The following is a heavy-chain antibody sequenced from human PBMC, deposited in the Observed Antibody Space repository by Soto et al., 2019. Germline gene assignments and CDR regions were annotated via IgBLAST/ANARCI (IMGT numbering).Heavy chain of an antibody. D-gene: IGHD6-19*01. CDR1: GFSXRTSGXG. J-gene: IGHJ4*02. CDR2: IYWDDDK. Sequence: QITLKESGPTLVKPTQTLXXXCTXXGFSXRTSGXGVAWTRQAPGKALEWLALIYWDDDKRYSPSLKSRLTITKDTSKKQVVLTVTNMDPADTATYYCAHNEGPVAGALDYWGQGTLVTVSS. CDR3: AHNEGPVAGALDY. V-gene: IGHV2-5*02.